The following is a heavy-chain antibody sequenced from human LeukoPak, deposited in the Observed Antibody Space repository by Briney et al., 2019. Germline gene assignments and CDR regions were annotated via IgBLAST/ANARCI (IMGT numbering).Heavy chain of an antibody. CDR1: GFTFSDYY. Sequence: GGSLRLSCVASGFTFSDYYMSWIRQAPGKGLEWVSYISSSGSTIYYADSVKGRFTISRDNAKNSLYLQVHSLRAEDTAVYYCARDHEYTSSWWDYWGQGTLVTVSS. CDR2: ISSSGSTI. V-gene: IGHV3-11*01. CDR3: ARDHEYTSSWWDY. J-gene: IGHJ4*02. D-gene: IGHD6-13*01.